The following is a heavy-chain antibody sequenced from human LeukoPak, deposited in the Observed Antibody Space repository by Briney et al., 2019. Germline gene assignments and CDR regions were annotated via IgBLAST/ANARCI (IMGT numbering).Heavy chain of an antibody. D-gene: IGHD3-22*01. J-gene: IGHJ4*02. CDR2: ISGSGGDT. CDR3: AKVAHYYDSSGYYF. Sequence: GGSLRLSCAASGFTFSNFAMSWVGQAPGKGLEWVSGISGSGGDTHYAESVKGRFTISRENSKNTLYLQMNSLRAEDTAVYYCAKVAHYYDSSGYYFGGQGALVTVSS. CDR1: GFTFSNFA. V-gene: IGHV3-23*01.